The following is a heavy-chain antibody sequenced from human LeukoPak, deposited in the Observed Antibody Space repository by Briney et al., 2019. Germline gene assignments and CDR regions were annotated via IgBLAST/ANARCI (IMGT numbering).Heavy chain of an antibody. CDR3: ARDRSTGTTLRNYYFDY. Sequence: GGSLRLSCAASGFTFSSYSMNWVRQAPGKGLEWVSSISSSSSYIYYADSVKGRFTISRDNAKNSLYLQVNSLRAEDTAVYYCARDRSTGTTLRNYYFDYWGQGTLVTVSS. CDR1: GFTFSSYS. V-gene: IGHV3-21*01. D-gene: IGHD1-7*01. CDR2: ISSSSSYI. J-gene: IGHJ4*02.